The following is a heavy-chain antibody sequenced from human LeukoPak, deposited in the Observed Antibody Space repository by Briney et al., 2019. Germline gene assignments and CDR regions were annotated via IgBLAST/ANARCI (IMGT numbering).Heavy chain of an antibody. D-gene: IGHD3-10*01. CDR3: ARVQLWFGELTGYDY. Sequence: GGSLRLSCAASGFTVSSNYMSWVRQAPGKGLEWVSVIYSGGSTYYADSVKGRFTISRDNSKNTLYLQMNSLRAEDTAVYYCARVQLWFGELTGYDYWGQGTLVTVPS. CDR1: GFTVSSNY. V-gene: IGHV3-66*01. CDR2: IYSGGST. J-gene: IGHJ4*02.